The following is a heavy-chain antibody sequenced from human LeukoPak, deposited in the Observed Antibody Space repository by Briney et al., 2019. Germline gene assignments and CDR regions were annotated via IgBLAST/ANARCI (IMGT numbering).Heavy chain of an antibody. J-gene: IGHJ4*02. D-gene: IGHD1-1*01. CDR3: ARGSWNDGGYYFGY. CDR2: ISGSGGST. CDR1: GFTFFSYA. Sequence: GGSLRLSCAASGFTFFSYALSWGRPAPGEGVEWVSGISGSGGSTYYADSVKGRFTISRHNSKNTLYLQMNSLRAEDTAVYYCARGSWNDGGYYFGYWGQGTLVTVSS. V-gene: IGHV3-23*01.